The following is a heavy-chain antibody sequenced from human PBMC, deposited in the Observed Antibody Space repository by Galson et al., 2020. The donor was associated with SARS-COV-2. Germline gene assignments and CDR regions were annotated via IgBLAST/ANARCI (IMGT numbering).Heavy chain of an antibody. V-gene: IGHV3-15*01. CDR2: IKSKIDGGTA. J-gene: IGHJ4*02. D-gene: IGHD2-15*01. CDR1: GITFTNAW. Sequence: GESLKISCAASGITFTNAWMSWVRQSPGRGLEWVGRIKSKIDGGTADYAARVKGRFIISRDDSLNTLYLRMNSLKTEDTAVYYCTTDLYCSAGNCNSLDAHYWGQGTLVTVSS. CDR3: TTDLYCSAGNCNSLDAHY.